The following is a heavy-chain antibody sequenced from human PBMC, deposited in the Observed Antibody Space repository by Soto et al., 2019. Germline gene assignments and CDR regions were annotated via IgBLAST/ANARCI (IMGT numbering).Heavy chain of an antibody. D-gene: IGHD6-19*01. J-gene: IGHJ4*02. CDR1: GYTFTSYG. CDR3: ARDPQWPPDRY. Sequence: ASVKVSFKASGYTFTSYGISWVRQAPGQGLEWMGWISAYNGNTNYAQKLQGRVTMTTDTSTSTAYMELRSLRSDDTAVDYCARDPQWPPDRYWAQRTLVTVSS. CDR2: ISAYNGNT. V-gene: IGHV1-18*01.